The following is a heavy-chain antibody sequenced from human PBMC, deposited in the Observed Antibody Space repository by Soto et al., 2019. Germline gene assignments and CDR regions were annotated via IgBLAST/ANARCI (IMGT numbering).Heavy chain of an antibody. V-gene: IGHV1-69*01. Sequence: QVQLVQSGAEVKKPGSSVKVSCLASGGTFNTFAISWVRQAPGQGLEYMGGIIPMFGTAHYAQKFQGRVTITADESTRTVYMELSSLRSEDTAVYYGARFSPPRGYYAYWGQGTLVTVSS. D-gene: IGHD3-22*01. CDR1: GGTFNTFA. CDR3: ARFSPPRGYYAY. J-gene: IGHJ4*02. CDR2: IIPMFGTA.